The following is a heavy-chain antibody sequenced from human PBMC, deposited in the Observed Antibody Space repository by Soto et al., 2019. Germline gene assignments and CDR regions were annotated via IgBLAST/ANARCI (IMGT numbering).Heavy chain of an antibody. Sequence: SETLSLTCTVSGGSMRNYFWTWIRQPPGKGLEWIGYIHYSGTTSFFPSYNPSLRSQVTISEDTSKNQFSLKLLSVTTADTAVYFCAAGEASSRNLAPYYLDFWGQGTLVTVSS. V-gene: IGHV4-59*13. J-gene: IGHJ4*02. CDR1: GGSMRNYF. CDR2: IHYSGTT. CDR3: AAGEASSRNLAPYYLDF. D-gene: IGHD6-13*01.